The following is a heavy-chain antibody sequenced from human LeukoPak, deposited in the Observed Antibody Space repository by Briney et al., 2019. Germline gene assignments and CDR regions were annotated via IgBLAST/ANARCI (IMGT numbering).Heavy chain of an antibody. CDR1: GGSFSGYY. Sequence: SETLSLTCAVYGGSFSGYYWSWIRQPPGKGLEWIGEINHSGSTNYNPSPKSRVTISVDTSKNQFSLKLSSVTAADTAVYYCARGPTYLGYSSGWYKKGIDYWGQGTLVTVSS. CDR2: INHSGST. D-gene: IGHD6-19*01. J-gene: IGHJ4*02. CDR3: ARGPTYLGYSSGWYKKGIDY. V-gene: IGHV4-34*01.